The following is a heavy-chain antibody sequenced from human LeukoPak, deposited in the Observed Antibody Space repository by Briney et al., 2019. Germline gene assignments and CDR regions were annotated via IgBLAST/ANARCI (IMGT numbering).Heavy chain of an antibody. CDR2: ISAYNGNT. CDR1: GYTFTSYG. D-gene: IGHD6-13*01. J-gene: IGHJ4*02. CDR3: ARDRGRQQLVREFDY. Sequence: APVKVSCKASGYTFTSYGISWVRQAPGQGLEWMGWISAYNGNTNYAQKLQGRVTMTTDTSTSTAYMELRSLRSDDTAVYYCARDRGRQQLVREFDYWGQGTLVTVSS. V-gene: IGHV1-18*01.